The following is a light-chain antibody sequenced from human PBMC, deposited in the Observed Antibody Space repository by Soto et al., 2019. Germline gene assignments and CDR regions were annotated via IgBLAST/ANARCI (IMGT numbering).Light chain of an antibody. J-gene: IGLJ3*02. Sequence: QSALTQPPSASGSPGQSVPISCTGSNTDVGGYNYVSWYQQYPGKAPKVMIYEVTKRPSGVPARFSGSRSGNTASLTISGLQAEDEADYYCSSYAGSNVWVFGGGTKLTVL. CDR3: SSYAGSNVWV. CDR2: EVT. CDR1: NTDVGGYNY. V-gene: IGLV2-8*01.